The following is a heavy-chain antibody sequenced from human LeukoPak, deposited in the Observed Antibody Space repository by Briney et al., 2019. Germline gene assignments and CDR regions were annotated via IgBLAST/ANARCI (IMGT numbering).Heavy chain of an antibody. J-gene: IGHJ4*02. CDR1: GFTFSNYM. Sequence: GGSLRLSCAASGFTFSNYMMHWVRQAPGKGLVWVSRIKSDGITITYADSVKGRFIISRDNARNTVYLQMNSLRVEDTAVYYCVRDFRSADYWGQGTLVTVSS. V-gene: IGHV3-74*01. CDR2: IKSDGITI. CDR3: VRDFRSADY.